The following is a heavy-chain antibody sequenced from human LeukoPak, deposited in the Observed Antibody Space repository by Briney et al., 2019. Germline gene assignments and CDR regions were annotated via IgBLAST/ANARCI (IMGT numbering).Heavy chain of an antibody. Sequence: SQTLSLTCAISGDSVSSSSASWNWIRQSPSRGLEWLGRTYYRSKWYTDYAESVKSRISIDPDTSKNQFSLQVNSVTPEDTAVYYCARGSSRIYYYDSSGYSRAFDYWGQGILVTVSS. CDR3: ARGSSRIYYYDSSGYSRAFDY. CDR1: GDSVSSSSAS. CDR2: TYYRSKWYT. J-gene: IGHJ4*02. D-gene: IGHD3-22*01. V-gene: IGHV6-1*01.